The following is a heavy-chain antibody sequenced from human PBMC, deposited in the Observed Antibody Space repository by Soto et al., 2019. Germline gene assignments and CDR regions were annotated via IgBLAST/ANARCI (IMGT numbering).Heavy chain of an antibody. J-gene: IGHJ4*02. CDR1: GFTFDDYA. Sequence: GGSLRLSCAASGFTFDDYAMHWVRQAPGKGLEWVSGINWNSDTIGYADSVKGRFTVFRDNAKGSLLLQMSSLRAEDTAVYFCAMSNSNDLYYHFESWGQGTPVTVSS. CDR3: AMSNSNDLYYHFES. CDR2: INWNSDTI. V-gene: IGHV3-9*01. D-gene: IGHD3-22*01.